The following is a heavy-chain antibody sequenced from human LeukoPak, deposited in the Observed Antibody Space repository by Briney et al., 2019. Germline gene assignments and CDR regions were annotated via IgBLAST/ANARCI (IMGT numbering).Heavy chain of an antibody. J-gene: IGHJ5*02. V-gene: IGHV4-59*01. D-gene: IGHD3-3*01. Sequence: SETLSLTCTVSGGSISSYYWSWIRQPPARGLEGIGYIYYSGSTNYNPSLKSRGTISVDASKNQFSLKLISVPAADTAVYYCARYGVESPHRNWFDPWGQGTLVTVSS. CDR2: IYYSGST. CDR1: GGSISSYY. CDR3: ARYGVESPHRNWFDP.